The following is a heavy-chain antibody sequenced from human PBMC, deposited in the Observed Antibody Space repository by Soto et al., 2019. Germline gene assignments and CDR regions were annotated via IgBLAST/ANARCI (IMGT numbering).Heavy chain of an antibody. Sequence: QVQLQESGPGLVKPSESLSLTCAVSGGSISSYYWSWIRQPPGKGLEWIGYIYYSGSTNYNPSLKIRVTISVDTSKNQFSLKLTSVTAADTAVYYCARSRYTSGWWTPPFDYWGQGTLVTVSS. CDR2: IYYSGST. CDR3: ARSRYTSGWWTPPFDY. D-gene: IGHD6-19*01. CDR1: GGSISSYY. V-gene: IGHV4-59*01. J-gene: IGHJ4*02.